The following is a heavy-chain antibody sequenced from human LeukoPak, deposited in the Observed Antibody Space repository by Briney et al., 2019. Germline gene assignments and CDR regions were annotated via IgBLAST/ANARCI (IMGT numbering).Heavy chain of an antibody. V-gene: IGHV3-23*01. Sequence: PGGSLRLSCAASGFTFSSYAMSWVRQAPGKGLEWVSGVSGSGGSTYYADSEKGRFTISRDNSKNTLYLQMNSLRAEDTAVYYCAKDLDIVATIIGNWGQGALVTVSS. CDR2: VSGSGGST. CDR1: GFTFSSYA. J-gene: IGHJ4*02. D-gene: IGHD5-12*01. CDR3: AKDLDIVATIIGN.